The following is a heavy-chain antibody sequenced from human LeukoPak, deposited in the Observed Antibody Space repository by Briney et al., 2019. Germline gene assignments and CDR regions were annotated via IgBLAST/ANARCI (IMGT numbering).Heavy chain of an antibody. CDR1: GYSFTSNY. CDR3: ARDQEAFDY. V-gene: IGHV1-46*01. Sequence: ASVKVSCKASGYSFTSNYIHWVRQAPGQGLGWMGMVYPRDGSTSYAQKFQGRVTVTRDTSTSTVHMELSGLRSEDTAVYYCARDQEAFDYWGQGTLVTVSS. J-gene: IGHJ4*02. CDR2: VYPRDGST.